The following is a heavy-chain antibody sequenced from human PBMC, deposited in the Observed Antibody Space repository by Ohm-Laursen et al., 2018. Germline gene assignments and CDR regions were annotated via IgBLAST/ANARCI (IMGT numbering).Heavy chain of an antibody. CDR1: GFTFSTYG. V-gene: IGHV3-30*03. J-gene: IGHJ6*02. CDR2: ISYDGSNK. CDR3: ARDAPNYKTISGVVTALGMDV. Sequence: SLRLSCAASGFTFSTYGMHWVRQAPGKGLEWVAVISYDGSNKYYADSVKGRFTISRDNSKNTVYLQMNSLRAEDTAVYYCARDAPNYKTISGVVTALGMDVWGQGTTVTVSS. D-gene: IGHD3-3*01.